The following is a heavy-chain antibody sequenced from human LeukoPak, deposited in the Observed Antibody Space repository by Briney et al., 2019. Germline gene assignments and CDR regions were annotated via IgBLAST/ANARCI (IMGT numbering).Heavy chain of an antibody. CDR1: GGSFSGYY. D-gene: IGHD5-24*01. CDR3: ARLWRWLQWRPFDY. J-gene: IGHJ4*02. V-gene: IGHV4-34*01. Sequence: SETLSLTCAVYGGSFSGYYWSWIRQPPGKGLEWIGEINHSGSTNYNPSLKSRVTISVDTSKNQFSLKLSSVTAADTAVYYCARLWRWLQWRPFDYWGQGTLVTVSS. CDR2: INHSGST.